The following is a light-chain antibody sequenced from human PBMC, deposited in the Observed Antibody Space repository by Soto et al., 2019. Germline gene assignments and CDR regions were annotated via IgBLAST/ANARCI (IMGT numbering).Light chain of an antibody. J-gene: IGKJ1*01. Sequence: DIQMTQSPSSLSASVGDRVTITCRASQSISSYLNWYQQKPGKAPKLLIYAASSLQSGVPSRFSGSGSGTDFPLTISRLQPEDFPTKYYKQSYSTPQTFGKGPKGK. CDR1: QSISSY. V-gene: IGKV1-39*01. CDR2: AAS. CDR3: KQSYSTPQT.